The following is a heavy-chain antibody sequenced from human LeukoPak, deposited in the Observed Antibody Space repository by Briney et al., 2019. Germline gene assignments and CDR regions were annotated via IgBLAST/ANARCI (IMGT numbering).Heavy chain of an antibody. D-gene: IGHD2-2*02. CDR3: ARDYCSSTSCYKYYYGMDA. Sequence: GASVKVSCKASGYTFTGYYMHWVRQAPGQGLEWMGWINPNSGGTNYAQKFQGRVTMTRDTSISTAYMELSRLRSDDTAVYYCARDYCSSTSCYKYYYGMDAWGQGTTVTVSS. J-gene: IGHJ6*02. CDR2: INPNSGGT. CDR1: GYTFTGYY. V-gene: IGHV1-2*02.